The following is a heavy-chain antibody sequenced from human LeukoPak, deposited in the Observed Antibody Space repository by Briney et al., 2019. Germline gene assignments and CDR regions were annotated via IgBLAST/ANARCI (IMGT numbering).Heavy chain of an antibody. CDR1: GCSISSYY. D-gene: IGHD3-22*01. CDR2: IHNSGST. V-gene: IGHV4-4*07. J-gene: IGHJ4*02. Sequence: SETLSLTCTASGCSISSYYWSWIRQPAGKGLEWIGRIHNSGSTNYNPSLKSRVTMSVDTSKNQYSLKLSSVTAADTAVYYCARAATYYYESSGYYYFDYWGQGTLVTVSS. CDR3: ARAATYYYESSGYYYFDY.